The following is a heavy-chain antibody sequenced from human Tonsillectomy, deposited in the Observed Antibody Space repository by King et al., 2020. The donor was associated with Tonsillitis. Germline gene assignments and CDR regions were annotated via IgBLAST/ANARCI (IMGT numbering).Heavy chain of an antibody. V-gene: IGHV3-23*04. CDR1: GLNFRTYA. D-gene: IGHD3-22*01. J-gene: IGHJ3*01. Sequence: VQLVQSGGGLAQPGGPLKLSCEVSGLNFRTYAMNWVRQVPGKGLEWVSGISGDGFSTYYADSVKGRFTVYRVDSKNLLYLQMNSLGVEDTALYYCATGFQYDSHGYYNGSETFEFWGQGTLVTVSS. CDR3: ATGFQYDSHGYYNGSETFEF. CDR2: ISGDGFST.